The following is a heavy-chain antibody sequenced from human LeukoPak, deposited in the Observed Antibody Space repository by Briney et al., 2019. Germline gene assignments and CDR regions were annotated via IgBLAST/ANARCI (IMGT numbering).Heavy chain of an antibody. CDR1: GFSFNNYA. D-gene: IGHD4-17*01. Sequence: GGSLRLSCAASGFSFNNYAMVWVRQTPGKGLEWVSVISAGNDIVYADSEKGRFSISRDSSKNTLYLQMNSLRVEDTAVYYCAKYAPPTTALTRFFDDWGQGTLVTVSS. CDR3: AKYAPPTTALTRFFDD. V-gene: IGHV3-23*01. CDR2: ISAGNDI. J-gene: IGHJ4*02.